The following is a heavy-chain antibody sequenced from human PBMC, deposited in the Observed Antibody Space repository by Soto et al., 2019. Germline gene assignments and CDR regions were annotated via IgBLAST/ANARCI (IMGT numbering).Heavy chain of an antibody. J-gene: IGHJ4*02. D-gene: IGHD6-13*01. CDR2: INQSGNT. CDR3: ARHHVRGRTIAGAAEF. Sequence: LSLTCAVYGGSFTGYYWSWIRQPPGKGLEWIGEINQSGNTNYNPSLKSRVTISVDTSKNQLFLNLTSVTAADTAMYYCARHHVRGRTIAGAAEFWGQGTLVTVSS. CDR1: GGSFTGYY. V-gene: IGHV4-34*01.